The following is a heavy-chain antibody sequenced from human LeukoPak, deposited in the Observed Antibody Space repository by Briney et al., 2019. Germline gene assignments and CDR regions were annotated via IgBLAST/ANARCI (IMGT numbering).Heavy chain of an antibody. CDR3: AREDEGATSLDY. CDR2: INPNSGGT. CDR1: GYTFTGYY. D-gene: IGHD1-26*01. Sequence: ASVKVSCKASGYTFTGYYMHWVRQAPGQGLEWMGWINPNSGGTNYAQKFQGRVTMTRDTSISTAYMELSRLRSDDTAVYYCAREDEGATSLDYWGRGTLVTVSS. J-gene: IGHJ4*02. V-gene: IGHV1-2*02.